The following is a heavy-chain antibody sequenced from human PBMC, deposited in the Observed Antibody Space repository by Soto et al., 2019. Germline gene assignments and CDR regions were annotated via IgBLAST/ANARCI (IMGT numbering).Heavy chain of an antibody. J-gene: IGHJ4*02. CDR1: GFSFNRYG. Sequence: QVQLVESGGGVVQPGRSLSLSCAASGFSFNRYGMHWVRQAPGKGLDWVAVISYDGSDKYYADSVKGRFTISRDNSKNTLYLHMYSLKSEDTAVYYYAKDQRWRVPTITSPYFDYWGQGSLVTVSS. D-gene: IGHD5-12*01. CDR2: ISYDGSDK. V-gene: IGHV3-30*18. CDR3: AKDQRWRVPTITSPYFDY.